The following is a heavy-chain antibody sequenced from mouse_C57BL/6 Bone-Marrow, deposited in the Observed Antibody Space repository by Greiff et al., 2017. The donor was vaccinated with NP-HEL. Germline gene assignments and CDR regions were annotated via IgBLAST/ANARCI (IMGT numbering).Heavy chain of an antibody. J-gene: IGHJ2*01. Sequence: EVQLQESGGGLVKPGGSLKLSCAASGFTFSSYAMSWVRQTPEKRLEWVATISDGGSYTYYPDNVKGRFTISRDNAKNNLYLQMSHLKSEDTAMYYCARNVVTTEDFDYWGQGTTLTVSS. CDR3: ARNVVTTEDFDY. V-gene: IGHV5-4*01. CDR2: ISDGGSYT. CDR1: GFTFSSYA. D-gene: IGHD2-2*01.